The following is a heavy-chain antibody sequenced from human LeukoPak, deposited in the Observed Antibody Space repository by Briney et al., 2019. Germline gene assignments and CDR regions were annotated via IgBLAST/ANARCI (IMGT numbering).Heavy chain of an antibody. CDR1: GGSISLSYYY. J-gene: IGHJ5*02. Sequence: PSETLSLTCSVSGGSISLSYYYWGWIRQPPGKALEWIGSVYYSGTTSYNPSLKSRVTMSVDTSKNQFSLKLSSVTAADTAVYSCARGSVRGEFDPWGQGTLVTVSS. D-gene: IGHD3-10*01. CDR3: ARGSVRGEFDP. V-gene: IGHV4-39*07. CDR2: VYYSGTT.